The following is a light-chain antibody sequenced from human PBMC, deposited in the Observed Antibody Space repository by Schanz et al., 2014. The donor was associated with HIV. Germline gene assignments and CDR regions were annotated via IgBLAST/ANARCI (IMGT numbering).Light chain of an antibody. V-gene: IGKV3-20*01. Sequence: EIVLTQSPATLSLSPGERAALSCRASQSVRSNLAWYQQKPGQAPRLLIYGASSRANGIPARFSGAGSGTDFTLTISRLEPEDFAVYYCQHYGTSFTFGPGTKVDIK. CDR2: GAS. CDR3: QHYGTSFT. J-gene: IGKJ3*01. CDR1: QSVRSN.